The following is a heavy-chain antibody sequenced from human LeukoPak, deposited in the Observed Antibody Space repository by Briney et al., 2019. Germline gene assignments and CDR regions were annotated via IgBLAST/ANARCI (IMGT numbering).Heavy chain of an antibody. CDR1: GGSISSYY. Sequence: SETLSLTCTVSGGSISSYYWSWIRQPPGKGLEWIGYIYYSGNTHYNPSLKSRVTISVDTSKNQFSLKLSSVTAADTAVFYCARGTSMVRGVRDDAFGIWGQGTMVTVSS. V-gene: IGHV4-59*01. J-gene: IGHJ3*02. CDR2: IYYSGNT. CDR3: ARGTSMVRGVRDDAFGI. D-gene: IGHD3-10*01.